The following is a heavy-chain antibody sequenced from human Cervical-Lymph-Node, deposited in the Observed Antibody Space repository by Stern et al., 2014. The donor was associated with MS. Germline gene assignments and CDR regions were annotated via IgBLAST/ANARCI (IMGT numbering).Heavy chain of an antibody. Sequence: VQLVESGGGLVKPGGSLRLSCAASGFTFSDYYMSWIRQAPGKGLAWVSYISSSGSTIDYAASVKGRFTISRDNAKNSLYLQMNSLRAEDTAVYYCARADSSYPRALKHWGQGTLVTVSS. D-gene: IGHD3-22*01. CDR2: ISSSGSTI. V-gene: IGHV3-11*01. CDR1: GFTFSDYY. J-gene: IGHJ1*01. CDR3: ARADSSYPRALKH.